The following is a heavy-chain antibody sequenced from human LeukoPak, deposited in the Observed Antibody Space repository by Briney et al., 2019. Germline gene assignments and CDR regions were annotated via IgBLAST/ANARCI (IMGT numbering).Heavy chain of an antibody. CDR1: GFTFNSYW. V-gene: IGHV3-7*01. D-gene: IGHD1-26*01. Sequence: GGSLRLSCAASGFTFNSYWMNWVRQAPGKGLEWVANIKQDGAEKYYVDSVKGRFTISRDNAKSSLYLQLNSLRAEDTAVYYCARVDSGSYQEPPLDYWGQGTLVTVSS. CDR3: ARVDSGSYQEPPLDY. J-gene: IGHJ4*02. CDR2: IKQDGAEK.